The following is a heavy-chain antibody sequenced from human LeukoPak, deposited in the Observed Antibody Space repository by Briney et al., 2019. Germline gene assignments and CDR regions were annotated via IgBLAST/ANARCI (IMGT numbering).Heavy chain of an antibody. Sequence: SVKVSCKSTVGTFSSYAISWVRQAPGQGLEWMGGIIPIFGTANYAQKFKGRVTIPADESTSTAYMELSSLRSEDTAVYYCARGRDGYNQGNALDIWGQGTMVSVSS. CDR1: VGTFSSYA. J-gene: IGHJ3*02. D-gene: IGHD5-24*01. CDR2: IIPIFGTA. V-gene: IGHV1-69*13. CDR3: ARGRDGYNQGNALDI.